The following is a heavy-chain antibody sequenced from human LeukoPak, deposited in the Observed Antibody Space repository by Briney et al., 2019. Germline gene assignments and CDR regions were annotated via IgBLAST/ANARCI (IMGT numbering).Heavy chain of an antibody. CDR1: GFTVSSNY. V-gene: IGHV3-66*01. CDR3: ARDSAGGYDPRPFDY. CDR2: IYSGGST. D-gene: IGHD5-12*01. Sequence: RGSLRLSCAASGFTVSSNYMSWVRQAPGKGLEWVSVIYSGGSTYYADSVKGRFTISRDNSKNTLYLQMNSLRAEDTAVYYCARDSAGGYDPRPFDYWGQGTLVTVSS. J-gene: IGHJ4*02.